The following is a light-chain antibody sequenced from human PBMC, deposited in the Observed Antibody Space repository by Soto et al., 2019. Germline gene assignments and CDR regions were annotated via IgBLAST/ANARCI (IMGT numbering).Light chain of an antibody. CDR2: GAS. Sequence: EMLLTQSPGTLSLSPGERATLSCRASQSVGDNYLAWYQQKPGQAPRLLIYGASSRATGIPDRFTGSGSGTDFTLTISDLEPEDFAVYYCQQYGSSPYTFGQGPKVDIK. CDR3: QQYGSSPYT. J-gene: IGKJ2*01. CDR1: QSVGDNY. V-gene: IGKV3-20*01.